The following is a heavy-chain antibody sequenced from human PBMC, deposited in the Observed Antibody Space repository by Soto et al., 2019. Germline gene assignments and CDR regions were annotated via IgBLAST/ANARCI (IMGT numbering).Heavy chain of an antibody. J-gene: IGHJ4*02. D-gene: IGHD6-6*01. CDR3: AKRSSSSTFDY. CDR1: GFTFSSYA. Sequence: GGSLRLSCAASGFTFSSYAMSWVRQAPGKGLEWVSVISGSGGSAYYADSVKGRFAISRDNSKNTLYLQMNSLRAEDTAVYYCAKRSSSSTFDYWGQGTLVTVSS. V-gene: IGHV3-23*01. CDR2: ISGSGGSA.